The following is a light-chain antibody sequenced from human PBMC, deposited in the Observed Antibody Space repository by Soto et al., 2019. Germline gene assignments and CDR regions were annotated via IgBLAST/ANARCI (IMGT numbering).Light chain of an antibody. CDR3: QQYNSYSQT. J-gene: IGKJ1*01. V-gene: IGKV1-5*01. Sequence: DIHITQSPSTLSASVGDRVTITCRASQSISSWLAWYQQKPGKAPKLLIYDASSLESGVPSRFSGSGSGTEFTLTISSLHPDDFATYYCQQYNSYSQTFGQGTKVDIK. CDR2: DAS. CDR1: QSISSW.